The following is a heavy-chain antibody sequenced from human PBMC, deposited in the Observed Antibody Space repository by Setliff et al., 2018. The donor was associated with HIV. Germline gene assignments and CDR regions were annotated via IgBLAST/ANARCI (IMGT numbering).Heavy chain of an antibody. J-gene: IGHJ6*03. CDR3: ARVVGVAPYYYMDV. CDR2: IKQDGSEK. CDR1: GFTFSTYW. Sequence: GGSLRLSCAASGFTFSTYWMTWVRQAPGKGLEWVANIKQDGSEKNYVDSVKGRITISRDNSKNTVYLQMNSLTTEDTAVYYCARVVGVAPYYYMDVWGKGATVTVSS. V-gene: IGHV3-7*01. D-gene: IGHD2-15*01.